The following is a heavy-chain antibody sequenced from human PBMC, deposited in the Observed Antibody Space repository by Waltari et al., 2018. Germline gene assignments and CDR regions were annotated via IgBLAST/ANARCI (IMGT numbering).Heavy chain of an antibody. CDR1: GFRFRNAW. Sequence: EVQLVESGGGLVKPGESLRLSCAGSGFRFRNAWMNWVRQAPGMGLEWVGRIKIKDDGETTDYAASVKGRFTISRDDSKNTMYLQMNSLKTEDTALYYCTTALAIIAFNVWGQGTKVTVSS. CDR3: TTALAIIAFNV. D-gene: IGHD3-9*01. CDR2: IKIKDDGETT. J-gene: IGHJ3*01. V-gene: IGHV3-15*07.